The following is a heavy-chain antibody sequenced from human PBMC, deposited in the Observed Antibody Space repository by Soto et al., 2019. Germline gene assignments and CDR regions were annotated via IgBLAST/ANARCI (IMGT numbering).Heavy chain of an antibody. CDR2: IVVGTGRT. J-gene: IGHJ6*02. CDR1: GISVESSS. CDR3: ASDAHRDDFWSSYHYYYYSMDV. D-gene: IGHD3-3*01. V-gene: IGHV1-58*01. Sequence: SAKASSKDCGISVESSSLRWPRQPREQRLEWIVRIVVGTGRTTYAQIAQERISITRDMYTNTAYMELSGMRPEDTAIYYCASDAHRDDFWSSYHYYYYSMDVWGQGITVTVSS.